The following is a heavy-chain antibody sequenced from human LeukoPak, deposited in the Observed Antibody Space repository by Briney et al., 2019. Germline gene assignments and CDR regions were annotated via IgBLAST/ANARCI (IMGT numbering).Heavy chain of an antibody. V-gene: IGHV3-30*02. CDR1: GFTFSSYG. J-gene: IGHJ4*02. D-gene: IGHD2-2*01. Sequence: PGGSLRLSCAASGFTFSSYGMHWVRQAPGKGLAWVAFIRYDGSNKYYADSVKGRFTISRDNSKNTLYLQMNSLRAEDTAVYYCAKDMVVPAAMEAFDYWGQGTLVTVSS. CDR2: IRYDGSNK. CDR3: AKDMVVPAAMEAFDY.